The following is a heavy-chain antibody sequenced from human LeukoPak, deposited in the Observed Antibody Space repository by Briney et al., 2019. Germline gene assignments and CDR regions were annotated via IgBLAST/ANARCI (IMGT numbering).Heavy chain of an antibody. Sequence: PGGSLRLSCAASGFTFSSYWMSWVRQAPGKGLEWVANTKQDGREKYYVDSVKGRFTIATANAKNSLYLQMNSLRAEDTAVYYCARDHSCGYRRRLYYFDYRGQGTLVTVSS. CDR2: TKQDGREK. D-gene: IGHD6-13*01. CDR1: GFTFSSYW. J-gene: IGHJ4*02. CDR3: ARDHSCGYRRRLYYFDY. V-gene: IGHV3-7*01.